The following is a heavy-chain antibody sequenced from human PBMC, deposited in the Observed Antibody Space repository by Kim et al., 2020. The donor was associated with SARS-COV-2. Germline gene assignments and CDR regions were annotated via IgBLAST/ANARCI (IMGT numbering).Heavy chain of an antibody. CDR1: GFTFSNAW. V-gene: IGHV3-15*01. CDR3: TTASLLWFGELCY. D-gene: IGHD3-10*01. CDR2: IKSKTDGGTT. Sequence: GGSLRISCAASGFTFSNAWMSWVRQAPGKGLEWVGRIKSKTDGGTTDYAAPVKGRFTISRDDSKNTLYLQMNSLKTEDTAVYYCTTASLLWFGELCYWGQGTLVTVSS. J-gene: IGHJ4*02.